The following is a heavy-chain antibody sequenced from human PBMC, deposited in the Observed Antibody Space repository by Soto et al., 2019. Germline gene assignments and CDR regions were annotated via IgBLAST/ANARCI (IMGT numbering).Heavy chain of an antibody. CDR2: ISAHNGNT. J-gene: IGHJ4*02. CDR3: ARGRYGDY. V-gene: IGHV1-18*01. Sequence: QVHLVQSGAEVKKPGASVKVSCKASGYTFTSYGITWVRQAPGQGLEWMGWISAHNGNTDYAQKIQGRVIVTTYTSTSTAYMELRSQRSDDTAVYYCARGRYGDYWGQGALVTVSS. CDR1: GYTFTSYG. D-gene: IGHD1-1*01.